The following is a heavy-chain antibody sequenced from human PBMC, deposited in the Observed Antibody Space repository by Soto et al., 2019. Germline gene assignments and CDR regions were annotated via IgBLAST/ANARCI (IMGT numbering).Heavy chain of an antibody. Sequence: SETLSLTCTVSGGSISSYYWSWIRQPPGKGLEWIGYIYYSGSTNYNPSLKSRVTISVDTSKNQFSLKLSSVTAADTAVYYCARGGGSPPGYNWFDTWGQGTLVTVSS. J-gene: IGHJ5*02. CDR1: GGSISSYY. CDR2: IYYSGST. V-gene: IGHV4-59*01. D-gene: IGHD1-26*01. CDR3: ARGGGSPPGYNWFDT.